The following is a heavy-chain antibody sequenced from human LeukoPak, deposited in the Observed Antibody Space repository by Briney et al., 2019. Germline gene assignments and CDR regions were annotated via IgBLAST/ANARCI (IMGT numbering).Heavy chain of an antibody. CDR2: IFYSGST. Sequence: SETLSLTCTVSGGSISSSNYYWGWIRQPPGKGLEWIGIIFYSGSTYYNPSLKSRVTISVDTSKNQFSLKLSSVTAADTALYFCARQVLRPATGIIDYWGQGTLVTVSS. J-gene: IGHJ4*02. D-gene: IGHD1-1*01. CDR1: GGSISSSNYY. CDR3: ARQVLRPATGIIDY. V-gene: IGHV4-39*01.